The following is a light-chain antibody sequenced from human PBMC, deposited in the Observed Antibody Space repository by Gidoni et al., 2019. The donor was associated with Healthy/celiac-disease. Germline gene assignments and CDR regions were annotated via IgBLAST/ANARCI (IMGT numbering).Light chain of an antibody. J-gene: IGKJ2*01. V-gene: IGKV3-15*01. CDR3: QQYNNWPPYT. CDR1: QSVSSN. Sequence: EIGMTQSPATLSVSPGERATLSCRASQSVSSNLAWYQQKPGQAPRFSGSGSGTEFTLTISSLQSEDLAVYYCQQYNNWPPYTFGQXTKLEIK.